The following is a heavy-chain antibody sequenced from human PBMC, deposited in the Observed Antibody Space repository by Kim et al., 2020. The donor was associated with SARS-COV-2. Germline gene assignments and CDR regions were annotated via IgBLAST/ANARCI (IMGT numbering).Heavy chain of an antibody. CDR3: AREYNWNHYYYGMDV. D-gene: IGHD1-20*01. J-gene: IGHJ6*02. V-gene: IGHV3-13*04. Sequence: GGSLRLSCAASGFTLSDYDMHWVRQATGKGLEWVSTIGAAGDTYYPDSVKGRFSISRENAKNSLYLQMNSLRAGDTAVYYCAREYNWNHYYYGMDVWGQG. CDR1: GFTLSDYD. CDR2: IGAAGDT.